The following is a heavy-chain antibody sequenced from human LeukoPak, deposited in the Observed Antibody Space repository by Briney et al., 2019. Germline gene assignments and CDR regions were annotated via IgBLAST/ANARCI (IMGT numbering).Heavy chain of an antibody. V-gene: IGHV4-39*07. J-gene: IGHJ4*02. CDR2: IYYSGST. Sequence: KPSETLSLTCTVSGGSISSYYWSWIRQPPGKGLEWIGSIYYSGSTYYNPSLKSRVTISVDTSKNQFSLKLSSVTAADTAVYYCASNRVHSIDYWGQGTLVTVSS. CDR1: GGSISSYY. D-gene: IGHD1-14*01. CDR3: ASNRVHSIDY.